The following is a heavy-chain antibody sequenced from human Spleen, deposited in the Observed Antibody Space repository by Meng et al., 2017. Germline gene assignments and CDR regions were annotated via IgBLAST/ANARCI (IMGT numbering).Heavy chain of an antibody. CDR1: GDSVPSNSVA. Sequence: SQTLSLTCAISGDSVPSNSVAWSWIRQSPSRGLEWLGRTYYRSKWYNDYAVSVKSRITIDPDTSRNQFSLQLTSVTPEDTAMYYCAREHSSSMGYWGQGTLVTVSS. CDR3: AREHSSSMGY. V-gene: IGHV6-1*01. CDR2: TYYRSKWYN. D-gene: IGHD6-6*01. J-gene: IGHJ4*02.